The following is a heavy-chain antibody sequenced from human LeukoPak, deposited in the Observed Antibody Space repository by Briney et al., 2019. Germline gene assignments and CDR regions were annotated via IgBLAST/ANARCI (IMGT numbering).Heavy chain of an antibody. CDR3: TTDYYDSSGYYFQYFQH. J-gene: IGHJ1*01. CDR2: IKSKTDGGTT. Sequence: PGGSLRLSCAASGFTFSNAWKSWVRQAPGKGLEWVGRIKSKTDGGTTDYAAPVKGRFTISRDDSKNTLYLQMNSLKTEDTAVYYCTTDYYDSSGYYFQYFQHWGQGTLVTVSS. V-gene: IGHV3-15*01. CDR1: GFTFSNAW. D-gene: IGHD3-22*01.